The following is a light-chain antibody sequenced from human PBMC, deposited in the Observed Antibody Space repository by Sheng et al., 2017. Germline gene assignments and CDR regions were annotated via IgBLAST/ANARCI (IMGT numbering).Light chain of an antibody. Sequence: DIQMTQSPSTLSASVGDRVTMTCRASQNINSWLAWYQQTPGKAPKLLIHKASNLQTGVPSRFSGSGSGTEFTLTINCLQPDDFATYYCQQYSSYSQFTFGPGTKVDIK. J-gene: IGKJ3*01. CDR1: QNINSW. V-gene: IGKV1-5*03. CDR3: QQYSSYSQFT. CDR2: KAS.